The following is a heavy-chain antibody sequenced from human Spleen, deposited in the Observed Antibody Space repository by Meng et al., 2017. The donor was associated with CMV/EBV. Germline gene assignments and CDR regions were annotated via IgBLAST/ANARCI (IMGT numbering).Heavy chain of an antibody. CDR2: IHGTTSHI. D-gene: IGHD4-11*01. CDR3: ARETRTVTTVRSNGMDV. Sequence: GESLKISCAASGFTFSSYSMNWVRQAPGKGLEWVSSIHGTTSHIYYADSVKGRFTISRDNAKNSLYLQMSSLRVEDTAVYYCARETRTVTTVRSNGMDVWGQGTTVTVSS. V-gene: IGHV3-21*01. J-gene: IGHJ6*02. CDR1: GFTFSSYS.